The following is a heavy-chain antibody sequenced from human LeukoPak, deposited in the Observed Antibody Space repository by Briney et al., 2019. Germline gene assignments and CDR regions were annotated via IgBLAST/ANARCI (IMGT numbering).Heavy chain of an antibody. CDR1: GFTFSDHY. CDR2: VKNKAKNYNT. Sequence: GGSLRLSCAASGFTFSDHYMDWVRQTPGRGLEWVGRVKNKAKNYNTFYAASVKGRFTISRDDSKNLLYLQMNGLLTEDTAVYYCARVRYCSSTTRRGAFDIWGQGTMVTVSS. V-gene: IGHV3-72*01. CDR3: ARVRYCSSTTRRGAFDI. J-gene: IGHJ3*02. D-gene: IGHD2-2*01.